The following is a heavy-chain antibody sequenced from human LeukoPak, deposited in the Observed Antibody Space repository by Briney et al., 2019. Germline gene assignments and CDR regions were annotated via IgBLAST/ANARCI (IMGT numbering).Heavy chain of an antibody. D-gene: IGHD3-22*01. CDR2: IYYSGST. Sequence: SETLSLTCTVSGGSISSNRYYWGWIRQPPGKGLEWIGSIYYSGSTYYNPSLKSRVTISVDTSKNQFSLKLSSVTAADTAVYYCARHSSGLGALDYWGQGTLVTVSS. V-gene: IGHV4-39*01. CDR3: ARHSSGLGALDY. J-gene: IGHJ4*02. CDR1: GGSISSNRYY.